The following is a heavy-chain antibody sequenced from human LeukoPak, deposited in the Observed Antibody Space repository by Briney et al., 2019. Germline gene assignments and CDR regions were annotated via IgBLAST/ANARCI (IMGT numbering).Heavy chain of an antibody. J-gene: IGHJ4*01. CDR3: AKMTDARGRYGSGSH. Sequence: GGSLRLSCAASGFTFSNFAMSWVRQAPGKGLEWVSSITDSGVSTLYADSLSGRFTISRDNSKNTLYLQMKNLRAADTATYYCAKMTDARGRYGSGSHWGQGTLVAVSS. CDR1: GFTFSNFA. CDR2: ITDSGVST. V-gene: IGHV3-23*01. D-gene: IGHD3-10*01.